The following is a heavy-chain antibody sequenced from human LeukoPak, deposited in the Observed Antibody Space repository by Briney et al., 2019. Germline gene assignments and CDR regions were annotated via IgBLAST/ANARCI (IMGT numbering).Heavy chain of an antibody. Sequence: SVKGSCKASGGTFSSYAISWVRQAPGQGLEWMGRIIPILGIANYAQKFQGRVTITADKSTSTAYMELSSLRSEDTAVYYCARRDYDYVWGSYRPLDYWGQGTLVTVSS. CDR1: GGTFSSYA. J-gene: IGHJ4*02. CDR2: IIPILGIA. CDR3: ARRDYDYVWGSYRPLDY. D-gene: IGHD3-16*02. V-gene: IGHV1-69*04.